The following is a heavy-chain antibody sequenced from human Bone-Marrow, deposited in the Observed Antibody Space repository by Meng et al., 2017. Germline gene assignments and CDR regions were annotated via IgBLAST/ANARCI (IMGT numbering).Heavy chain of an antibody. CDR2: ISYDGSNK. J-gene: IGHJ4*02. V-gene: IGHV3-30*04. D-gene: IGHD3-22*01. Sequence: GESLKISCAASGFTFSSYAMHWVRQAPGKGLEWVAVISYDGSNKYYADSVKGRFTISRDNSKNTLYLQMNSLRAEDTAVYYCATSGYDSSGYYKILDYWGQGTLVTVSS. CDR1: GFTFSSYA. CDR3: ATSGYDSSGYYKILDY.